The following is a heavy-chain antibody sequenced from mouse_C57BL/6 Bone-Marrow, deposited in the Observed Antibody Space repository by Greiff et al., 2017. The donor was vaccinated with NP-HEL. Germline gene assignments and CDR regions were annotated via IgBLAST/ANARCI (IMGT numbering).Heavy chain of an antibody. CDR3: ARSGRHWYFDV. D-gene: IGHD1-2*01. CDR1: GYTFTDYY. Sequence: EVQLQQSGPELVKPGASVKISCKASGYTFTDYYMNWVKQSHGKSLEWIGDINPNNGGTSYNQKFKGKATLTVDKSSSTAYMELRSLTSEDSAVYYCARSGRHWYFDVWGTGTTVTVSS. V-gene: IGHV1-26*01. J-gene: IGHJ1*03. CDR2: INPNNGGT.